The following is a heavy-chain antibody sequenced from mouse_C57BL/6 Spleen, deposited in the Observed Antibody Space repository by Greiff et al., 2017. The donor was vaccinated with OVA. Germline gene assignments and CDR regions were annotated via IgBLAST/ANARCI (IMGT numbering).Heavy chain of an antibody. J-gene: IGHJ4*01. D-gene: IGHD1-1*01. CDR1: GYTFTSYW. CDR2: IHPNSGST. V-gene: IGHV1-64*01. CDR3: ACYYGSKDYAMDY. Sequence: VQLQQPGAELVKPGASVKLSCKASGYTFTSYWMHWVKQRPGQGLEWIGMIHPNSGSTNYNEKFKSKATLTVDKSSSTAYMQLSSLTSEDSAVYYCACYYGSKDYAMDYWGQGTSVTVSS.